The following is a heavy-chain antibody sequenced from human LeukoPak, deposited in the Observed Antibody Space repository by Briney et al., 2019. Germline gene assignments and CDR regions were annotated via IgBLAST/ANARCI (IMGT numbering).Heavy chain of an antibody. Sequence: GGSLRLSCAASGFTFSRYGMHWVRQAPGKGLEWVAVISDDGSTEYYADSVKGRFTISRDNSKNTLYLQMNSLRVEDTPVYYCAKEGAVSQWAFDIWGRGTLVTVSS. D-gene: IGHD6-19*01. V-gene: IGHV3-30*18. J-gene: IGHJ3*02. CDR2: ISDDGSTE. CDR1: GFTFSRYG. CDR3: AKEGAVSQWAFDI.